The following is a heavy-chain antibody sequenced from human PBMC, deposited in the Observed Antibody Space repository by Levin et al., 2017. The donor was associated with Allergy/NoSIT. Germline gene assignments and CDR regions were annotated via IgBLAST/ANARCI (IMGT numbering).Heavy chain of an antibody. CDR3: ARGSSLRFLEWLLYSYYFDY. D-gene: IGHD3-3*01. CDR2: MNPNSGNT. CDR1: GYTFTSYD. J-gene: IGHJ4*02. Sequence: GASVKVSCKASGYTFTSYDINWVRQATGQGLEWMGWMNPNSGNTGYAQKFQGRVTMTRNTSISTAYMELSSLRSEDTAVYYCARGSSLRFLEWLLYSYYFDYWGQGTLVTVSS. V-gene: IGHV1-8*01.